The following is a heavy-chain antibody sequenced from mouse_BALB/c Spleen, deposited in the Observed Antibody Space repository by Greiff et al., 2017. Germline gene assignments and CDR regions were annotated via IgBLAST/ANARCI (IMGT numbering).Heavy chain of an antibody. D-gene: IGHD2-2*01. CDR2: IDPANGNT. CDR3: ASSRWLRRDYYAMDY. V-gene: IGHV14-3*02. CDR1: GFNIKDTY. J-gene: IGHJ4*01. Sequence: EVQLQQSGAELVKPGASVKLSCTASGFNIKDTYMHWVKQRPEQGLEWIGRIDPANGNTKYDPKFQGKATITADTSSNTAYLQLSSLTSEDTAVYYCASSRWLRRDYYAMDYWGQGTSGTVSS.